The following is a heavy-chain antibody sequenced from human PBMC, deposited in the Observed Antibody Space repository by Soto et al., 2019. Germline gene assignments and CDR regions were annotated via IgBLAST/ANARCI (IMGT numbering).Heavy chain of an antibody. CDR3: AREITVVDCSGGSCYHDAFDI. J-gene: IGHJ3*02. CDR1: GGSISSGGYY. CDR2: IYYSGST. Sequence: QVQLQESGPGLVKPSQTLSLTCTVSGGSISSGGYYWSWIRQHPGKGLEWIGYIYYSGSTYYNPSLKSRVTTSVDTSKNQFSLKLSSVTAADTAVYYCAREITVVDCSGGSCYHDAFDIWGQGTMVTVSS. V-gene: IGHV4-31*03. D-gene: IGHD2-15*01.